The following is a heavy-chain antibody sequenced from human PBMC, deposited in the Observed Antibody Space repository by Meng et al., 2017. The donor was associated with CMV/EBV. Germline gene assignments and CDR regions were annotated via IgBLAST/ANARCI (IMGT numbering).Heavy chain of an antibody. CDR2: IRYDGSNK. Sequence: LTGAASGFSFNYYGMHWVRQAPDKGLEWVAFIRYDGSNKYYADSVKGRFTISRDNSKNTLYLQINSLRAEDTAVYYCAKDWSVGSEDFDCWGQGTLVTVSS. V-gene: IGHV3-30*02. CDR3: AKDWSVGSEDFDC. J-gene: IGHJ4*02. D-gene: IGHD3-3*01. CDR1: GFSFNYYG.